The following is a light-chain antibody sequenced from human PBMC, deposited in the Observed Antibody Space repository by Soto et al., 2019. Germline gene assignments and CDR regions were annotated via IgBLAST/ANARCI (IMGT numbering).Light chain of an antibody. Sequence: VLTQSPGTLSLSPGESATLSCRASQIVRSTYLAWYQQKPGQAPRLLIYDASSRATDIPDRFSGSGSGTEFTLTISGLEPEDFAVYYCQHYGKSLWTFGQGTRWIS. J-gene: IGKJ1*01. CDR3: QHYGKSLWT. CDR1: QIVRSTY. CDR2: DAS. V-gene: IGKV3-20*01.